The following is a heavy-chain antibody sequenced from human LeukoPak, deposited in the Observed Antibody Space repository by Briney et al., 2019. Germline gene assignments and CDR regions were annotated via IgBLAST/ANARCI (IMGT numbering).Heavy chain of an antibody. V-gene: IGHV4-59*01. Sequence: SETLSLTCTVSGGSISSYYWSWIRQPPGKGLEWIGYIYYSGSTNYNPSLKSRVTISVDTSKNQVSLKLSSVTAADTAVYYCARAVRLDYYYDSSGYYDYWGQGTLVTVSS. CDR1: GGSISSYY. J-gene: IGHJ4*02. CDR3: ARAVRLDYYYDSSGYYDY. D-gene: IGHD3-22*01. CDR2: IYYSGST.